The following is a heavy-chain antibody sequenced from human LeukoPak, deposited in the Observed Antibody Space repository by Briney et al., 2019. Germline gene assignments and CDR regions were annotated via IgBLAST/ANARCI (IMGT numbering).Heavy chain of an antibody. V-gene: IGHV4-4*07. CDR2: IYTSGST. CDR3: ARDSLSIAVARFDP. Sequence: SETLSLTCTVSGGSISSYYWSWIRQPAGKGLEWIGRIYTSGSTNYNPSLKSRVTMSVDTSKNQFSLKLSSVTAADTAVYYCARDSLSIAVARFDPWGQGTLVTVSS. CDR1: GGSISSYY. D-gene: IGHD6-19*01. J-gene: IGHJ5*02.